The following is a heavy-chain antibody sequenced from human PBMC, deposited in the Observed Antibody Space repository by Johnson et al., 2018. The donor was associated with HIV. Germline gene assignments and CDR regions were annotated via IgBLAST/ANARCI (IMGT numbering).Heavy chain of an antibody. V-gene: IGHV3-30*04. Sequence: QVQLVESGGGVVQPGRSLRLSCAASGFTFSSNAIHWVRQAPGKGLEWVAVISSDGTNTYYTDSVKGRFTISRDNAQNSLSLQMNSLRAEGTAVYYCAKGRDSSGFGAFDIWGQGTMVTVSS. D-gene: IGHD3-22*01. J-gene: IGHJ3*02. CDR2: ISSDGTNT. CDR3: AKGRDSSGFGAFDI. CDR1: GFTFSSNA.